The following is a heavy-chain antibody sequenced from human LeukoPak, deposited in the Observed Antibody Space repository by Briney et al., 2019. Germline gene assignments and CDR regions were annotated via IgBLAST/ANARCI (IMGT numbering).Heavy chain of an antibody. CDR3: AKAHAYCGGDCYSPFDY. CDR1: GFTFSSYA. Sequence: GGSLRLSCAASGFTFSSYAMHWVRQAPGKGLEWVAVISYDGSNKYYADSVKGRFTISRDNSKNTLYLQMNSLRAEDTAVYYCAKAHAYCGGDCYSPFDYWGQGTLVTVSS. V-gene: IGHV3-30-3*01. D-gene: IGHD2-21*01. J-gene: IGHJ4*02. CDR2: ISYDGSNK.